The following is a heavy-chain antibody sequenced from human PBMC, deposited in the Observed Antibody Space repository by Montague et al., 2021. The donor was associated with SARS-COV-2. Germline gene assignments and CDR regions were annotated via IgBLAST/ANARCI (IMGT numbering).Heavy chain of an antibody. Sequence: PALVKPTQTLTLTCTFSGFSLNTSGEGVGWVSQPPGKALEWLALIYWDDDKRYSPSLKSRSTISKDTTKNEVVLTVANMDPVDTATYYCARYGDYGSWFDPWGQGTLVTVSS. D-gene: IGHD4-17*01. CDR3: ARYGDYGSWFDP. J-gene: IGHJ5*02. V-gene: IGHV2-5*02. CDR2: IYWDDDK. CDR1: GFSLNTSGEG.